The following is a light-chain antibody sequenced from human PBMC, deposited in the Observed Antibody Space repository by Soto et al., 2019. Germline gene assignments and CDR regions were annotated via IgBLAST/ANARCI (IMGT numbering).Light chain of an antibody. Sequence: EIVLTQSPGTLSLSPGERATLSCRASQSVSSSYLAWYQQKPGQAPRLLIYDASNRATGIPDRVSGSGSGTDVTLTISSLETEDFAVYYCQQRSNWPPNFGQGTRLEIK. J-gene: IGKJ5*01. CDR3: QQRSNWPPN. V-gene: IGKV3D-20*02. CDR1: QSVSSSY. CDR2: DAS.